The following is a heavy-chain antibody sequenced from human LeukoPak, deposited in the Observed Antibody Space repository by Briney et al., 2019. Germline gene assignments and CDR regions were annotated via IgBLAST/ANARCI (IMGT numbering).Heavy chain of an antibody. V-gene: IGHV1-2*02. CDR2: INPNSGGT. CDR1: GYTFTGYY. CDR3: ARGGEYSRSSSTY. Sequence: GASVKVSCKASGYTFTGYYMHWVRQAPGQGLEWMGWINPNSGGTNYAQKFQGRVTVTRDTSISTAYMELSTLRSDDTAVYYCARGGEYSRSSSTYGGQGTPVTVSS. J-gene: IGHJ4*02. D-gene: IGHD6-6*01.